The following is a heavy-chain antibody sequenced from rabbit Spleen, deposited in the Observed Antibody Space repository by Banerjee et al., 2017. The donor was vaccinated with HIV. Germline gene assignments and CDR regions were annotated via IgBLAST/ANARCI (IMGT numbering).Heavy chain of an antibody. J-gene: IGHJ4*01. D-gene: IGHD8-1*01. CDR3: ARDGAGGSYFAL. Sequence: EQLVESGGGLVQPGGSLKLSCTASGFSFCNKAVMCWVRQAPGKGLEWIGYIDPVFGITYYANWVNGRFSNSIENAQNTVFLQMTSLTAADTATYFCARDGAGGSYFALWGPGTLVTVS. CDR2: IDPVFGIT. CDR1: GFSFCNKA. V-gene: IGHV1S47*01.